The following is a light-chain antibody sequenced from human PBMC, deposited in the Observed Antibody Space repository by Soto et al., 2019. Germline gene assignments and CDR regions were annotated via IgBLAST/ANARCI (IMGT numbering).Light chain of an antibody. Sequence: DIVMTQSPATLSVSPGERATLSCRASQSIRTDLAWYQQKSGQGPRLLIYDASTRATGIPARFSGSGSGTDYTLTISSLQSEDFGVYFCQQYDQWWTFGQGTKVDNK. V-gene: IGKV3D-15*01. CDR2: DAS. CDR3: QQYDQWWT. J-gene: IGKJ1*01. CDR1: QSIRTD.